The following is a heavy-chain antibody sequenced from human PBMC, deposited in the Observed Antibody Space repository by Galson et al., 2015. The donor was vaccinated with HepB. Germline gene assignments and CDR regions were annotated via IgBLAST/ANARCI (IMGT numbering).Heavy chain of an antibody. CDR3: ARDPLSTVVKPHYYYYYGMDV. J-gene: IGHJ6*02. V-gene: IGHV1-18*01. D-gene: IGHD4-23*01. Sequence: SVKVSCKASGYTFTSYGISWVRQAPGQGLEWMGWISAYNGNTNYAQKLQGRVTMTTDTSTSTAYMELRSLRSDDTAVYYCARDPLSTVVKPHYYYYYGMDVWGQGTTVTVSS. CDR2: ISAYNGNT. CDR1: GYTFTSYG.